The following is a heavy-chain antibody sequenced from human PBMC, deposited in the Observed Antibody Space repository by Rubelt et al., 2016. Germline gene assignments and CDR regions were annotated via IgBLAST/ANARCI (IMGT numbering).Heavy chain of an antibody. CDR2: INPYSGGT. CDR1: GYTFTSYG. D-gene: IGHD6-6*01. J-gene: IGHJ4*02. V-gene: IGHV1-18*01. Sequence: QVQLVQSGAEVKKPGASVKVSCKASGYTFTSYGISWVRQAPGQGLEWMGWINPYSGGTNYAEKFQGRVTMTRDTSISTAYMELRSLRSDDTAVYYCAREDVSSSSDYWGQGTLVTVAS. CDR3: AREDVSSSSDY.